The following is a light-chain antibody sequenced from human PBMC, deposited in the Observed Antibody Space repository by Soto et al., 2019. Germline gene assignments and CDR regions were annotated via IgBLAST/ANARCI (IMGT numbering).Light chain of an antibody. Sequence: EIVLTQSPGTLSLSPGERATLSCRASQSGSSSYLAWYQQKPGQAPRLLIYGASSRATGIPDRFSGSGSGTDFTLTISRLAPEDFAVYYCQQYGSSPFTFGQGTKLEI. CDR1: QSGSSSY. V-gene: IGKV3-20*01. J-gene: IGKJ2*01. CDR2: GAS. CDR3: QQYGSSPFT.